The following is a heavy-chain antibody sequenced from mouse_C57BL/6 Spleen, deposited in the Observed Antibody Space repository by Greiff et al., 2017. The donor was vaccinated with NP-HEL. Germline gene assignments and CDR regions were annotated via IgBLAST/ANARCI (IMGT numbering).Heavy chain of an antibody. J-gene: IGHJ2*01. CDR1: GYTFTSYW. V-gene: IGHV1-52*01. CDR2: IDPSDSET. D-gene: IGHD2-4*01. CDR3: ARRGGHYDYDFDY. Sequence: QVQLQQPGAELVRPGSSVKLSCKASGYTFTSYWMHWVKQRPIQGLEWIGNIDPSDSETHYNQKFKDKATLTVDKSSSTAYMQLSSLTSEDSAVYYCARRGGHYDYDFDYWGQGTTLTVSS.